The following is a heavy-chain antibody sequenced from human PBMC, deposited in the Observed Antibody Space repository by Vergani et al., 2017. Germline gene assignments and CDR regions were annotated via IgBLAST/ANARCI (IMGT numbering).Heavy chain of an antibody. CDR1: GGTFSSYA. J-gene: IGHJ3*02. Sequence: QVQLVQSGAEVKKPGSSVKVSCKASGGTFSSYAISWVRQAPGQGLEWMGGIIPIFGPANYAQKFQGRVTITADASTSTAYMELSSLRSEDTAVYFCARDVYTYSSSPGAFDIWGQGTMVTVSS. V-gene: IGHV1-69*01. CDR3: ARDVYTYSSSPGAFDI. D-gene: IGHD6-6*01. CDR2: IIPIFGPA.